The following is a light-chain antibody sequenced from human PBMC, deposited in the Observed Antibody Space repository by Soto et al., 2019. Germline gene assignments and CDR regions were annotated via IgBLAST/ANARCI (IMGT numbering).Light chain of an antibody. J-gene: IGKJ1*01. CDR1: QSVNPYY. CDR2: SSS. CDR3: QYYGSSPWT. V-gene: IGKV3-20*01. Sequence: EIVLTQSPGTLSLSPGERATLSCRASQSVNPYYLAWYQQKPGQAPRLLIDSSSGRATVIPARFSGCGSGTDFKSTNSRLQPDDLVVYDCQYYGSSPWTLGHGTQVEIK.